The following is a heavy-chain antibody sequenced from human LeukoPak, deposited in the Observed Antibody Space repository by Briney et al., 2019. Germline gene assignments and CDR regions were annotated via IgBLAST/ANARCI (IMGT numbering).Heavy chain of an antibody. J-gene: IGHJ4*02. CDR2: IYYSGST. Sequence: SETLSLTCTVSGDSISTYYWTWIRQPPGKGLEWIGYIYYSGSTDYNPSLRSRVTISLDTSKNQVSLKLSSLTAADTAVYFCARGEEAYVHFDYWGQGTLVTVSS. CDR3: ARGEEAYVHFDY. D-gene: IGHD2-21*01. V-gene: IGHV4-59*01. CDR1: GDSISTYY.